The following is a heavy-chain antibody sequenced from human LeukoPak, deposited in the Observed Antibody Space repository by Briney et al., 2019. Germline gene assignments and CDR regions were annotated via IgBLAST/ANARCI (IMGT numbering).Heavy chain of an antibody. CDR2: IIPKFGTA. Sequence: SSVQVSCKSAACTFSSYAISWVRQPPAQGLEWMGVIIPKFGTANKAQKFNGRVTITVDEYTSTASMELSRLRSEDEAVYDCARGTPGTTGAFDMGGQGTVDSVSS. J-gene: IGHJ3*02. CDR1: ACTFSSYA. V-gene: IGHV1-69*13. CDR3: ARGTPGTTGAFDM. D-gene: IGHD1-1*01.